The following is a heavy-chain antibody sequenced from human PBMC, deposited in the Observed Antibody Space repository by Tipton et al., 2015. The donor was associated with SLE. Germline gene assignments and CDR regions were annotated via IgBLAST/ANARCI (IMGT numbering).Heavy chain of an antibody. CDR3: AREGRGQYYDFDYYGMDV. D-gene: IGHD2/OR15-2a*01. V-gene: IGHV1-2*06. J-gene: IGHJ6*02. Sequence: QSGPEVKKPGASMKVSCKASGYIFTGFYMHWVRQAPGQGLEWMGRINHHSGGTDSAQKFQGRVTMTRDTSIDTAYMELTRLTSDDTAIYYCAREGRGQYYDFDYYGMDVWGQGTTVTVSS. CDR2: INHHSGGT. CDR1: GYIFTGFY.